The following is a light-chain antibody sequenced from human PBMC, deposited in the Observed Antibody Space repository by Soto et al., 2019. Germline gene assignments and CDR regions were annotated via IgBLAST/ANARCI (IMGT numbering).Light chain of an antibody. CDR3: VQALQTPFT. Sequence: DIVMTQSPLSLPVTPGEPASISCRSSQSLLHSNGYNYLDWYLQKPGQSPQLLIYLGSNRASGGRERFHGSGSGSYFTLNSTRVAAEDFGVYYCVQALQTPFTFVPGTNVYSK. V-gene: IGKV2-28*01. J-gene: IGKJ3*01. CDR1: QSLLHSNGYNY. CDR2: LGS.